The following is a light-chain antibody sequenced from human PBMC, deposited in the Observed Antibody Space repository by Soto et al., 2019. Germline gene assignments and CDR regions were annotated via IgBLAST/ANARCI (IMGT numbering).Light chain of an antibody. CDR1: QDVSNY. CDR3: QQYDNLPVT. V-gene: IGKV1-33*01. J-gene: IGKJ4*01. CDR2: DAC. Sequence: DIQMTQSPSSLSASVGDRVTITCQASQDVSNYLNWYHQKPGKAPKLLIYDACNLETGVPSRFSGSGSGTDFTFTISSLQPEDIATYYCQQYDNLPVTFGGGTKVEIK.